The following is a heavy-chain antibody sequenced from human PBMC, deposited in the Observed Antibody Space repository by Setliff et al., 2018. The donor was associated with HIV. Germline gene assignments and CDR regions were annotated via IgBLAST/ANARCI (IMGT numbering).Heavy chain of an antibody. J-gene: IGHJ2*01. D-gene: IGHD2-2*01. CDR1: GQFISDGYY. CDR2: VYHSGKT. V-gene: IGHV4-38-2*02. CDR3: ARGPAEWQIVVVPAAHWYFDL. Sequence: SETLSLTCTVSGQFISDGYYWGWIRQPPGKGLEWIGSVYHSGKTYYNPSLKSRVTMSADTSKNQISLMLRSMTAADTAVYYCARGPAEWQIVVVPAAHWYFDLWGRGTLVTVSS.